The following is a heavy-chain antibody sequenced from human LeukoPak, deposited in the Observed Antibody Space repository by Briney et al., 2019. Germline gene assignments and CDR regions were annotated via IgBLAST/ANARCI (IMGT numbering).Heavy chain of an antibody. Sequence: PSETLSLTCTVSGGSISNYYWSWIRQPPGKGLEWIGYIYYTGSTTYNPSLTSRVNISVDTSKNQFSLNLTSVTAAGTAVYYCARWGSIAVARFDYWGQGTLVTVSS. CDR2: IYYTGST. D-gene: IGHD6-6*01. J-gene: IGHJ4*02. CDR3: ARWGSIAVARFDY. CDR1: GGSISNYY. V-gene: IGHV4-59*01.